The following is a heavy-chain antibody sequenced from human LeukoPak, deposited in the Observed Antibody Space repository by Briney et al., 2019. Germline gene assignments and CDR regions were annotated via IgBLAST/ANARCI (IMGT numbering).Heavy chain of an antibody. CDR2: IYLGDSDT. Sequence: GESLKISCKSSGYGLTSYWIAWVRQMPGKGLEWMGIIYLGDSDTRYSPSFQGQVTFSGDKSITTACLHWSSLKASDTAMYYCARLAYYDGSGYHLDYWGQGTLVTVPS. D-gene: IGHD3-22*01. CDR3: ARLAYYDGSGYHLDY. V-gene: IGHV5-51*01. CDR1: GYGLTSYW. J-gene: IGHJ4*02.